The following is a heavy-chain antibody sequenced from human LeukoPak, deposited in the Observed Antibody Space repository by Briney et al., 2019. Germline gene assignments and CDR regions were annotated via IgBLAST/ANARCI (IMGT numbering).Heavy chain of an antibody. CDR1: GGSISSSSYY. V-gene: IGHV4-39*01. CDR3: ASPKDSSGYYPYYYYYMDV. J-gene: IGHJ6*03. Sequence: SETLSLTCTVSGGSISSSSYYWGWIRQTPGKGLEWIGSIYYSGSTYYNPSLKSRVTISVDTSKDQFSLKLSSVTAADTAVYYCASPKDSSGYYPYYYYYMDVWGKGTTVTVSS. D-gene: IGHD3-22*01. CDR2: IYYSGST.